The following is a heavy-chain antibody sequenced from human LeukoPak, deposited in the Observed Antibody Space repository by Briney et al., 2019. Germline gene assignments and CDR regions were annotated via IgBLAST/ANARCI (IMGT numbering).Heavy chain of an antibody. CDR2: INPSGDPT. Sequence: ASVKVSCKASGYTFTSYYMHWVRQAPGQGLEWVGIINPSGDPTTYAQKFQGRVTMTRDMSTSTVYMELSSLRSEDTAVYYCARDGGGIAARSVGYDAFDIWGQGTMVTVSS. V-gene: IGHV1-46*01. CDR1: GYTFTSYY. CDR3: ARDGGGIAARSVGYDAFDI. D-gene: IGHD6-6*01. J-gene: IGHJ3*02.